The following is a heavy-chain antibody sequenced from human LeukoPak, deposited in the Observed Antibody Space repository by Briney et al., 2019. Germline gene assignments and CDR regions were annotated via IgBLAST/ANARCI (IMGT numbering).Heavy chain of an antibody. V-gene: IGHV3-23*01. J-gene: IGHJ4*02. CDR2: ISGSGGST. CDR1: GFTFSSYG. CDR3: AEGVGDGYNYYFDY. D-gene: IGHD5-24*01. Sequence: GGSLRLSCAASGFTFSSYGMTWVRQAPGKGLEWVSAISGSGGSTYYADSVKGRFTISRDNSKNTLYLQMNSLRAEDTAVYYCAEGVGDGYNYYFDYWGQGTLVTVSS.